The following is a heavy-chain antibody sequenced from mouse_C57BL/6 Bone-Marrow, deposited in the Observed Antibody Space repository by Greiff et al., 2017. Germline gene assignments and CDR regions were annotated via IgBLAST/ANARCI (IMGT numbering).Heavy chain of an antibody. Sequence: QVQLQQPGAELVKPGASVKMSCKASGYTFTSYWITWVKQRPGQGLEWIGDIYPGSGSTNYNEKFKSKATLTVDTSSSTAYMQLSSLTSEDSAVYYCAREDYYGSSSHWYFDVWGTGTTVTVSS. V-gene: IGHV1-55*01. CDR3: AREDYYGSSSHWYFDV. CDR2: IYPGSGST. J-gene: IGHJ1*03. D-gene: IGHD1-1*01. CDR1: GYTFTSYW.